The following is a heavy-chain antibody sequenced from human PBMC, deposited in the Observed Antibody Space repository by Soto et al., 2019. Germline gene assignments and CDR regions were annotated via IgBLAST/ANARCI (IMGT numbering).Heavy chain of an antibody. J-gene: IGHJ5*02. Sequence: ASVKVSCKASGYTFTGYYMHWVRQAPGQGLEWMGWINPNSGGTNYAQKFQGWVTMTRDTSISTAYMELSRLRSDDTAVYYCARGLDCSSSSCYMGWFDPWGQGTLVTVSP. D-gene: IGHD2-2*02. CDR1: GYTFTGYY. CDR3: ARGLDCSSSSCYMGWFDP. V-gene: IGHV1-2*04. CDR2: INPNSGGT.